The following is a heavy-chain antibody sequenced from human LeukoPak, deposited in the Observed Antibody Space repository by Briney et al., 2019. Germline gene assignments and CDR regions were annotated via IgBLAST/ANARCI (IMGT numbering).Heavy chain of an antibody. CDR2: IYHSGST. CDR3: AGGIVTSGGADY. CDR1: GGSISSSNW. D-gene: IGHD2-15*01. J-gene: IGHJ4*02. Sequence: SETLSLTCAVSGGSISSSNWWRWVRQPPGKGLEWIGEIYHSGSTNYNPSLKSRVTISVDKSKNQFSLKLSSVTAADTAVYYCAGGIVTSGGADYWGQGTLVTVSS. V-gene: IGHV4-4*02.